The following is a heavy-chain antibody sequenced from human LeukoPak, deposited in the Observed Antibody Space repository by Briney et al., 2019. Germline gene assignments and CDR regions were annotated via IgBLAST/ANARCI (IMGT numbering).Heavy chain of an antibody. V-gene: IGHV3-9*03. D-gene: IGHD3-22*01. Sequence: AGGSLRLSCAASGFSFDDYAMHWVRQAPGKGLEWVSGITGNGGTIAYADSVKGRFTVSRDNATSSLYLQMSSLRAEDMALYYCVRESGSYYFGYWGQGTLVTVSS. J-gene: IGHJ4*02. CDR1: GFSFDDYA. CDR2: ITGNGGTI. CDR3: VRESGSYYFGY.